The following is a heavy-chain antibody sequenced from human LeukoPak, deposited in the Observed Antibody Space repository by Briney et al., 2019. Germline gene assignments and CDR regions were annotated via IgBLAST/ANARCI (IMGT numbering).Heavy chain of an antibody. V-gene: IGHV3-23*01. CDR2: ISGTGGRT. CDR1: GFTFSSYA. J-gene: IGHJ4*02. Sequence: GGSLRLSCAASGFTFSSYAMSWVRQAPGKGLEWVSAISGTGGRTYYADSVKGRFTISRDNSKNTLYLQMNSLRAEDTAVYYCAKLYHSYGYDPMDYWGQGTLVTVSS. CDR3: AKLYHSYGYDPMDY. D-gene: IGHD5-18*01.